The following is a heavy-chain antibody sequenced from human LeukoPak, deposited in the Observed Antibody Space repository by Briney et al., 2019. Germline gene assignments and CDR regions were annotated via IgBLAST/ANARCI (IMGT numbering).Heavy chain of an antibody. J-gene: IGHJ1*01. V-gene: IGHV4-39*07. CDR3: ARDDPGIAAAGGVY. D-gene: IGHD6-13*01. CDR1: GGSITSSNYY. CDR2: AFYGGNT. Sequence: SETLSLTCTVSGGSITSSNYYWGWIRQPPGKGLEWIGSAFYGGNTYYNPSLKSRVTISIDTSKNQFSLMLSSVTAADTAVYYCARDDPGIAAAGGVYWGQGTLVTVSS.